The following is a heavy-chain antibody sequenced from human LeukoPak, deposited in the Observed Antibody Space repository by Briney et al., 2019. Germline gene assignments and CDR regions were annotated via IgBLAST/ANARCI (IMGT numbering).Heavy chain of an antibody. CDR1: GGSISSYY. CDR2: IYHSGST. V-gene: IGHV4-59*12. CDR3: AGSGGSTSPVGHAVDY. D-gene: IGHD2-2*01. Sequence: SETLSLTCTVSGGSISSYYWSWIRQPPGKGLEWIGYIYHSGSTYYNPSLKSRVTISVDRSKNQFSLKLSSVTAADTAVYYCAGSGGSTSPVGHAVDYWGQGTLVTVSS. J-gene: IGHJ4*02.